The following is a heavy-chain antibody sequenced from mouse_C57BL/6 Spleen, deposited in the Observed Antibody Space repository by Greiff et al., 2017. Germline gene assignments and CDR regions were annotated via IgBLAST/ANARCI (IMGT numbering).Heavy chain of an antibody. CDR2: IRNKANGYPT. V-gene: IGHV7-3*01. J-gene: IGHJ4*01. CDR3: ARRYNYAMDY. Sequence: EVMLVESGGGLVQPGGSLSLSCAASGFTFTDYYMSWVRQPPGKALEWLGFIRNKANGYPTEYSASVKGRFTISRDNSQSILYLQMNALRAEDSATYYCARRYNYAMDYWGQGTSVTVSS. CDR1: GFTFTDYY. D-gene: IGHD2-12*01.